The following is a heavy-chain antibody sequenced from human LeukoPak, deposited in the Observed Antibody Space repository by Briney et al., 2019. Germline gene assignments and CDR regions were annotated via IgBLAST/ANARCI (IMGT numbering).Heavy chain of an antibody. J-gene: IGHJ4*02. D-gene: IGHD6-19*01. CDR1: GFSFKSYS. V-gene: IGHV3-21*01. Sequence: GGSLRLSCAASGFSFKSYSMNWVRQAPGKGLEWVSSISSGGSNIHYADSVKGRFTISRDDAKNSLYLQMNSLGAEDTAVYYCASGIAVAVNYWGQGTLVTVPS. CDR3: ASGIAVAVNY. CDR2: ISSGGSNI.